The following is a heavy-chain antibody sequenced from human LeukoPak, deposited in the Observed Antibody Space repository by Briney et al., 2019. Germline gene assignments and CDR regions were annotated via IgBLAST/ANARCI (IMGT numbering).Heavy chain of an antibody. V-gene: IGHV4-31*03. CDR2: INYSGST. J-gene: IGHJ4*02. D-gene: IGHD3-10*01. CDR1: GGSISSGAHY. Sequence: PSQTLSLTCTVSGGSISSGAHYWSWIRQHPGKGLEWIGCINYSGSTYYNPSLKSRVTISADTSKNQFSLKLTSVTAADAAVYYCARGGSGEGYWGQGTLVTVSS. CDR3: ARGGSGEGY.